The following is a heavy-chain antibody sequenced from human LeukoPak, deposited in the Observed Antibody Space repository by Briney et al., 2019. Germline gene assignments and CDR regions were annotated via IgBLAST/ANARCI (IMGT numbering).Heavy chain of an antibody. CDR1: GFTFSSYA. CDR2: ISYAGSNK. Sequence: GGSLRLSCAASGFTFSSYAMRWVRQAPGKGLEWVAVISYAGSNKYYADSVKGRFTISRDNSKNTLYLQMNSLRAEDTAVYYCARGRATWGQGTLVTVSS. J-gene: IGHJ5*02. D-gene: IGHD5-12*01. V-gene: IGHV3-30*14. CDR3: ARGRAT.